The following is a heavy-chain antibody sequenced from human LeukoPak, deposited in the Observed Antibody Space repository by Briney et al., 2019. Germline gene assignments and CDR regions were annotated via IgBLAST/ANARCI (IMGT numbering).Heavy chain of an antibody. CDR2: IYYSGST. V-gene: IGHV4-59*01. CDR1: GGSISSYY. D-gene: IGHD2-2*01. Sequence: SETLSLTCTVSGGSISSYYWSWIRQPPGKGLEWIGYIYYSGSTNYNPSLKSRVTISVDTSKNQFSLKLSSVTAADTAVYYCARGETCCSSTSCSNWFDPWGQGTLVTVSS. J-gene: IGHJ5*02. CDR3: ARGETCCSSTSCSNWFDP.